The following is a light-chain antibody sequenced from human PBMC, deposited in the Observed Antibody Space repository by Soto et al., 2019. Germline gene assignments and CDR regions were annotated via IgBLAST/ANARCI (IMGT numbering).Light chain of an antibody. Sequence: SYELTQPPSVSVAPGQTAEIPCGGDNIDTYSVHWYQQRPGQAPVLVVFDDDDRPSGTPERMSGSNSGNTATLTINRVEAGDEADYYCQVWDNAHGHTWVFGGGTKVTVL. CDR3: QVWDNAHGHTWV. CDR1: NIDTYS. V-gene: IGLV3-21*02. CDR2: DDD. J-gene: IGLJ3*02.